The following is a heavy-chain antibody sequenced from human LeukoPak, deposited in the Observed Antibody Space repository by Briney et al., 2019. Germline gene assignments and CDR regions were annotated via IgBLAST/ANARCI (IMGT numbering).Heavy chain of an antibody. CDR3: AVGWFGALDYYYGLDV. V-gene: IGHV4-39*07. CDR2: IYYTGST. D-gene: IGHD3-10*01. CDR1: GGSISSSNYY. J-gene: IGHJ6*02. Sequence: PSGTLSLTCSVSGGSISSSNYYWGWIRQPPGKGLEWIGSIYYTGSTYYNPSLKSRVTISVDTSKNQFSLKLSSVTAADTAVYYCAVGWFGALDYYYGLDVWGQGTTVTVSS.